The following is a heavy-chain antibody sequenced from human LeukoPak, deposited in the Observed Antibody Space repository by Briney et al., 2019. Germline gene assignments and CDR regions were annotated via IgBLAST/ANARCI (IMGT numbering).Heavy chain of an antibody. J-gene: IGHJ3*02. CDR3: ARGGAPNYDYVWGSYRYTGAFDI. D-gene: IGHD3-16*02. CDR1: GGSISSGGYS. V-gene: IGHV4-30-2*01. CDR2: IYHSGST. Sequence: PSQTLSLTCAVSGGSISSGGYSWSWIRQPPGKGLEWIGYIYHSGSTYYNPSLKSRVTISVDRSKNPFSLKLSSVTAAATAVYYCARGGAPNYDYVWGSYRYTGAFDIWGQGTMVTVSS.